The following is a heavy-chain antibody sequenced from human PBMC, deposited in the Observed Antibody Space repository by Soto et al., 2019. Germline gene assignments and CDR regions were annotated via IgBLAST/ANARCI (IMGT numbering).Heavy chain of an antibody. Sequence: EVQLLESGGGLVQPGGSLRLSCAASGFTFSNYAMTWVRQAPGKGLEWVSGISDSGGGTYYADSVKGRFTISRDSSKNTLYLQMNRLRAEDTAVYYCAKVGRIAVVRVASFDYWGQGTLVTVSS. D-gene: IGHD3-10*01. J-gene: IGHJ4*02. CDR3: AKVGRIAVVRVASFDY. V-gene: IGHV3-23*01. CDR1: GFTFSNYA. CDR2: ISDSGGGT.